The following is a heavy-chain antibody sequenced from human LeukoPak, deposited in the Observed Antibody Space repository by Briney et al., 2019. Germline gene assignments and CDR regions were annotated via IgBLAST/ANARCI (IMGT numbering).Heavy chain of an antibody. V-gene: IGHV3-53*01. J-gene: IGHJ4*02. CDR1: GFTVSSNY. Sequence: GGSLRLSCAASGFTVSSNYMSWVRQAPGKGLEWVSVIYSGGSTYYADSVKGRFTISRDNSKNTLYLQMNSLRAEDTAVYYCARITYYYDSSGYLAHDYWGQGTLVTVPS. CDR3: ARITYYYDSSGYLAHDY. D-gene: IGHD3-22*01. CDR2: IYSGGST.